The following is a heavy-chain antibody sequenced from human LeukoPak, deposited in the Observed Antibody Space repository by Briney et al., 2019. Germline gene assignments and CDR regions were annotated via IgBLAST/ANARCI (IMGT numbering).Heavy chain of an antibody. Sequence: ASVKVSCKASGYTFTGYHMHWVRQAPGQGLEWMGWINPNSGGTNYAQKFQGRVTMTRDTSISTAYMELSRLRSDDTAVYYCARAGGYSYGSVDDAFDIWGQGTMVTVSS. D-gene: IGHD5-18*01. J-gene: IGHJ3*02. V-gene: IGHV1-2*02. CDR3: ARAGGYSYGSVDDAFDI. CDR1: GYTFTGYH. CDR2: INPNSGGT.